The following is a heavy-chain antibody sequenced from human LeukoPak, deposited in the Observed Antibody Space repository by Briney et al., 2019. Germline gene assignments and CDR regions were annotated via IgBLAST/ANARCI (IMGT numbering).Heavy chain of an antibody. D-gene: IGHD3-3*01. V-gene: IGHV3-30-3*01. CDR2: ISYDGSNK. CDR3: ARVQTYYDFWSGYQGHFYFDY. Sequence: GGSLRLSCAASGFTFSGYAMHWVRQAPGKGLEWVAVISYDGSNKYYADSVKGRFTISRDNSKNTLYLQMNSLRAEDTAVYYCARVQTYYDFWSGYQGHFYFDYWGQGTLVTVSS. CDR1: GFTFSGYA. J-gene: IGHJ4*02.